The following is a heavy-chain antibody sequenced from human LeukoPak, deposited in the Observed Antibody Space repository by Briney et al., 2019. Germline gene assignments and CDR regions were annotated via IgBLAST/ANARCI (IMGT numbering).Heavy chain of an antibody. CDR1: GFTFTTYW. CDR3: VKGGSSSWDYFDY. Sequence: GESLRLSCAASGFTFTTYWMSWVRQAPGKGLEWVANIKQDGTEKYYVDSVKGRFTISRDNAKNSLYLQMNSLRVEDTAVYYCVKGGSSSWDYFDYWGQGTLVTVSS. J-gene: IGHJ4*02. V-gene: IGHV3-7*01. D-gene: IGHD6-13*01. CDR2: IKQDGTEK.